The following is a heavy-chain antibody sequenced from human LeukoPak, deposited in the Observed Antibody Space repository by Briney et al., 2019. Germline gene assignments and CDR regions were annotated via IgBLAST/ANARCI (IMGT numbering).Heavy chain of an antibody. J-gene: IGHJ6*02. D-gene: IGHD6-13*01. CDR3: AKEKQQLPTYSFGMDV. CDR2: ISGSGGST. Sequence: GGSLRLSCTTSGFTFSSYALSWVRQAPGKGLEWVSAISGSGGSTYYADSVKGRFTISRDNSKNTLYLQMNSLRAEDTAVYYCAKEKQQLPTYSFGMDVWGQGTTVTVSS. V-gene: IGHV3-23*01. CDR1: GFTFSSYA.